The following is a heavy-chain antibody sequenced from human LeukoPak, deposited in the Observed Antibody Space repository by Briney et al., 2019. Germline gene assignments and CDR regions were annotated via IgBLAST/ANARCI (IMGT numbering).Heavy chain of an antibody. J-gene: IGHJ4*02. Sequence: PGGSLRLSCAASGFTFSDYYMSWIRQAPGKGLEWVSYISSSGSTIYYADSVKGRFTISRDNAKNSLYLQMNSLRAEDTAVYYCARDTYYYDSSGYYLGYYFDYWGQGTLVTVPS. V-gene: IGHV3-11*01. CDR1: GFTFSDYY. D-gene: IGHD3-22*01. CDR3: ARDTYYYDSSGYYLGYYFDY. CDR2: ISSSGSTI.